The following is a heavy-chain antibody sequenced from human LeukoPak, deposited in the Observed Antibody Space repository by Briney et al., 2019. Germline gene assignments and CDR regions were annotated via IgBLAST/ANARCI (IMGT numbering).Heavy chain of an antibody. V-gene: IGHV3-53*01. Sequence: GGSLRLSCAASGFTVSSNYMSWVRQAPGEGLEWVSILYSGGDTYYAASVKGRFTISRDNSKNTLYLQMNTLRAEDTAVYYCARGWPPPAAGFDYWGQGTLVTVSS. CDR3: ARGWPPPAAGFDY. CDR1: GFTVSSNY. D-gene: IGHD6-13*01. CDR2: LYSGGDT. J-gene: IGHJ4*02.